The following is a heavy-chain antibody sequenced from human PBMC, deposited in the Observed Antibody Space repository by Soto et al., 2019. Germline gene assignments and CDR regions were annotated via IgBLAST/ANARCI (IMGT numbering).Heavy chain of an antibody. CDR3: AKERGVGWFGELVYFDY. D-gene: IGHD3-10*01. CDR2: ISGSGGST. CDR1: GFTFSSYA. J-gene: IGHJ4*02. V-gene: IGHV3-23*01. Sequence: EVQLLESGGGLVQPGGSLRLSCAASGFTFSSYAMSWVRQAPGKGLEWVSAISGSGGSTYYADSVKGRFTISRDNSKNTLYLQMNSLRAEDTAVYYCAKERGVGWFGELVYFDYWGQGTLVTVSS.